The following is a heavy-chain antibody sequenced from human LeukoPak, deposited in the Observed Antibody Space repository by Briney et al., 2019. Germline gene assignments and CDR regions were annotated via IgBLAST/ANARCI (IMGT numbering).Heavy chain of an antibody. J-gene: IGHJ4*02. V-gene: IGHV3-30*03. CDR2: ISYDGSNK. CDR1: GFTFSSYG. CDR3: ARLPYSSGWEMSDY. D-gene: IGHD6-19*01. Sequence: GRSLRLSCAASGFTFSSYGMHWVRQAPGKGLEWVAVISYDGSNKYYADSVKGRFTISRDNSKNTLYLQMNSLRAEDTAVYYCARLPYSSGWEMSDYWGQGTLVTVSS.